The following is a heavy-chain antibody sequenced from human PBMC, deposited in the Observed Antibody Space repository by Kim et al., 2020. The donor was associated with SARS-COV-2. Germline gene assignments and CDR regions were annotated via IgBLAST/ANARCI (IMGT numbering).Heavy chain of an antibody. V-gene: IGHV4-31*03. Sequence: SETLSLTCTVSGGSISSGGYYWSWIRQHPGKGLEWIGYIYYSGSTYYNPSLKSRVTISVDTSKNQFSLKLSSVTAADTAVYYCARDMGSRWGPAFDIWGQGTMVTVSS. CDR2: IYYSGST. CDR1: GGSISSGGYY. J-gene: IGHJ3*02. CDR3: ARDMGSRWGPAFDI. D-gene: IGHD3-10*01.